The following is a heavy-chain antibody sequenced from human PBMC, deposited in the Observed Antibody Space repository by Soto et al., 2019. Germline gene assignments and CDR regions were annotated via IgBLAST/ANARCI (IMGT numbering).Heavy chain of an antibody. D-gene: IGHD6-13*01. CDR1: GYTFTSYG. Sequence: QVQLVQSGAEVKKPGASVKVSCKASGYTFTSYGISWVRQAPGQGLEWMGWISAYNGNTNYAQKLQGRATLPTDPSTSTAYLELRRLTSDDTAVYYCARTYSSSYGMDVWGQGTTVTVSS. V-gene: IGHV1-18*01. CDR2: ISAYNGNT. CDR3: ARTYSSSYGMDV. J-gene: IGHJ6*02.